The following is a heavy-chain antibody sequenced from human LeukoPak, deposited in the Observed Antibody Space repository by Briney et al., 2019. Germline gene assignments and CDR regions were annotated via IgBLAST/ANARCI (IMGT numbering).Heavy chain of an antibody. CDR2: TYYRSKWYN. D-gene: IGHD6-19*01. V-gene: IGHV6-1*01. CDR1: GDSVSSNSVA. CDR3: ARHGWYDHTLMDY. J-gene: IGHJ4*02. Sequence: SQTLSLTCAISGDSVSSNSVAWNWIRQSPSRGLEWLGRTYYRSKWYNDYAVSVKSRITINPDTSKNQFSLQLNSVTPEDTAVYYCARHGWYDHTLMDYWGQGTLVTVSS.